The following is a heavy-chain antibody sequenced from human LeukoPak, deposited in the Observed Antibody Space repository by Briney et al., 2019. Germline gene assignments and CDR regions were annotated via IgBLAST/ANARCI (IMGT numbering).Heavy chain of an antibody. Sequence: GGSLRLSCTASGFTFSSYEMNWVRQAPGKGLEWVSYISSSGSTIYYADSVKGRFTISRDNAKNSLYLQMNSLRAEDTAVYYCARDQVVYDYWGQGTLVTVSS. CDR1: GFTFSSYE. J-gene: IGHJ4*02. D-gene: IGHD2-15*01. CDR2: ISSSGSTI. CDR3: ARDQVVYDY. V-gene: IGHV3-48*03.